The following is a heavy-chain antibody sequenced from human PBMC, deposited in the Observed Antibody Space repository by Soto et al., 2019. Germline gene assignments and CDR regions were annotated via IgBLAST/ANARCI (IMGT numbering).Heavy chain of an antibody. CDR2: INAGNGNT. V-gene: IGHV1-3*01. Sequence: QVQLVQSGAEVKKPGASVKVSCKASGYTFTNFHMHWVRQAPGQRLEWMGWINAGNGNTKYSQKFQGRVTITRDISASTAYMELSSLGFDDTSVYYCATGGAYCGGDCYTSQDYFDYWGQGTLVTVSS. CDR3: ATGGAYCGGDCYTSQDYFDY. CDR1: GYTFTNFH. D-gene: IGHD2-21*02. J-gene: IGHJ4*02.